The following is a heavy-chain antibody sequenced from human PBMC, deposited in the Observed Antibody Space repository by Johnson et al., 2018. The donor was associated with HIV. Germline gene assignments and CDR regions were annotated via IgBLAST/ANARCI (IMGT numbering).Heavy chain of an antibody. D-gene: IGHD4-17*01. V-gene: IGHV3-74*02. CDR3: ARGKTVTTFLSGYAPPPDAFDI. CDR2: ISSDGTDT. J-gene: IGHJ3*02. Sequence: EVQLVESGGGLVQPGGSLILSCAASGFTFSRYWMHWVRQAPGKGLVWVSSISSDGTDTYYADSVKGRFTISRDNARNTMFVQMKSLRAEDTALYYWARGKTVTTFLSGYAPPPDAFDIWGQGTKVTVSS. CDR1: GFTFSRYW.